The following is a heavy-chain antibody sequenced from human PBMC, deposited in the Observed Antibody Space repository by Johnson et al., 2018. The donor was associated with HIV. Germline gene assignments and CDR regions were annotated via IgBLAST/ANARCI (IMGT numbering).Heavy chain of an antibody. Sequence: VQLVESGGGLVQPGGSLRLSCAASGFTFSSYDMHWVRQATGKGLEWVSAIGTAGDTYYPGSVKGRFTISRENAKNSLYLQMNSLRAEDTAVYYCARARIRDRGDAFDIWGQGTMVTVSS. CDR2: IGTAGDT. J-gene: IGHJ3*02. CDR1: GFTFSSYD. CDR3: ARARIRDRGDAFDI. D-gene: IGHD2-15*01. V-gene: IGHV3-13*01.